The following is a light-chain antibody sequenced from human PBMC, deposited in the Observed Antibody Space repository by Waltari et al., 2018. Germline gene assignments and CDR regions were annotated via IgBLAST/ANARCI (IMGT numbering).Light chain of an antibody. CDR2: EAS. V-gene: IGKV3-20*01. J-gene: IGKJ1*01. CDR3: QNHERLPAT. CDR1: QSVGRF. Sequence: EIVLTQSPGTLSLSPGERATLSCRASQSVGRFIVWYQRQPGQAPRLLIYEASRRAPGTPYRFSGSGSGTDFSLTISGLEPEDFAVYYCQNHERLPATFGQGTKVEIK.